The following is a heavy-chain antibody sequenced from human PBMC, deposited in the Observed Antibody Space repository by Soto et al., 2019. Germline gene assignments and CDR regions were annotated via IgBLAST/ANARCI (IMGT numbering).Heavy chain of an antibody. J-gene: IGHJ4*02. Sequence: SETLSLTCTVSGGSISSSSYYWGWIRQPPGKGLEWIGSIYYSGSTYYNPSLKSRVTISVDTSKNQFSLKLSSVTAADTAVYYCARHWTPNYDLWSGSPADYFDYWGQGTLVTVSS. CDR1: GGSISSSSYY. CDR3: ARHWTPNYDLWSGSPADYFDY. D-gene: IGHD3-3*01. V-gene: IGHV4-39*01. CDR2: IYYSGST.